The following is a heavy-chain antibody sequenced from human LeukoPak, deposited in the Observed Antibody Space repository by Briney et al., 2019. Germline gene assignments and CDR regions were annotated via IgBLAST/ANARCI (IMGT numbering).Heavy chain of an antibody. D-gene: IGHD6-13*01. CDR3: ASWAISSSWCY. CDR1: GYTFTNYA. CDR2: IHPSTGNP. V-gene: IGHV7-4-1*02. J-gene: IGHJ4*02. Sequence: ASVKVSCKASGYTFTNYAMNWVRQAPGQGLEWMGWIHPSTGNPTYAQGFTGRFVFSLDTSVSTAYLQISSLKAEDTAVYYCASWAISSSWCYWGQGTLVTVSS.